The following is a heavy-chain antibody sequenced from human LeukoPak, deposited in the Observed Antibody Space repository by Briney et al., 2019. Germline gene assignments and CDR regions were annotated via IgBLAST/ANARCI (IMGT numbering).Heavy chain of an antibody. J-gene: IGHJ4*02. V-gene: IGHV3-7*01. CDR3: VRDRDYYVFDL. Sequence: PGGSLRLSCAASGFIFTLYWMTWVRQAPGKGLEWVANIMKDGGDKQYVYSVKGRFTTSRDNAKNSVYLQMDGLRAEDTAVYYCVRDRDYYVFDLWGQGTLVTVSS. D-gene: IGHD3-10*02. CDR1: GFIFTLYW. CDR2: IMKDGGDK.